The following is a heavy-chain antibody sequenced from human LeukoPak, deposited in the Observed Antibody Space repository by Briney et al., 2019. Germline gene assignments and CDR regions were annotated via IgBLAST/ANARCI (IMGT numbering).Heavy chain of an antibody. Sequence: SETLSLTCTVSGDSISNYYWSWIRQLPGKGLEWSGHIYYSGSTNYNPSLVGRVTISIDTSKNQFSLRLSSVTAADTAVYFCARLNWVPGSTWPKIDYWGQGSLITVSS. V-gene: IGHV4-59*08. J-gene: IGHJ4*02. CDR1: GDSISNYY. D-gene: IGHD6-13*01. CDR3: ARLNWVPGSTWPKIDY. CDR2: IYYSGST.